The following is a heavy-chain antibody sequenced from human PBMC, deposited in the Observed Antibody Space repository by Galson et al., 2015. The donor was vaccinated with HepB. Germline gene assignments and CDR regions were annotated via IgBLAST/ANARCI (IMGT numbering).Heavy chain of an antibody. Sequence: SLRLSCAASGFTFSSYWMSWVRQAPGKGLEWVANIKQDGSEKYYVDSVKGRFTISRDNAKNSLYLQMNSLRAEDTAVYYCACLVVTAKDFDYWGQGTVVTVSS. CDR1: GFTFSSYW. CDR2: IKQDGSEK. D-gene: IGHD2-21*02. J-gene: IGHJ4*02. V-gene: IGHV3-7*03. CDR3: ACLVVTAKDFDY.